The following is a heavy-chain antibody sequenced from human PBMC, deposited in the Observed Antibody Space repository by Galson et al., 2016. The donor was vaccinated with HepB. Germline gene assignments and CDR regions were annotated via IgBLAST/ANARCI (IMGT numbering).Heavy chain of an antibody. CDR2: ISGGSTTI. Sequence: LRLSCAASGFMFTNYRMNWIRQAPGKGLEWLSDISGGSTTINYADSVKGRFTISRDNSKNTLYLQMHSLKAEDTARYYCAKMGSSIVLVPTARTFDYWGQGALVTVSS. D-gene: IGHD2-21*02. CDR1: GFMFTNYR. CDR3: AKMGSSIVLVPTARTFDY. V-gene: IGHV3-23*01. J-gene: IGHJ4*02.